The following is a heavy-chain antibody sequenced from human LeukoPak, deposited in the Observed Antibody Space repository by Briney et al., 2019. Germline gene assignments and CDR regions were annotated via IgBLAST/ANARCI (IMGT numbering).Heavy chain of an antibody. Sequence: KPGGSLRLSCAASGFTFSNAWMSWVCQAPGKGLEWVGRIKSKTDGGTTDYAAPVKGRFTISRDDSKNTLYLQMNSLKTEDTAVYYCTAVPAAMRSDYWGQGTLVTVSS. D-gene: IGHD2-2*01. CDR2: IKSKTDGGTT. CDR3: TAVPAAMRSDY. V-gene: IGHV3-15*01. CDR1: GFTFSNAW. J-gene: IGHJ4*02.